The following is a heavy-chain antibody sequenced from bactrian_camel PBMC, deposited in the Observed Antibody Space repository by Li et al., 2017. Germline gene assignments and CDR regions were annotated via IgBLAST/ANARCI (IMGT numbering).Heavy chain of an antibody. D-gene: IGHD5*01. V-gene: IGHV3S1*01. CDR3: AADRTGTDLTY. CDR1: GRTSMRHC. J-gene: IGHJ4*01. Sequence: HVQLVESGGGPVQAGGSLRLSCTASGRTSMRHCIGWFRQGSGKEREGVAAFYRGSGSKYHAASVKGRFTISRDNAKNMVYLQMNSLKPEDSAVYYCAADRTGTDLTYWGQGTQVTVS. CDR2: FYRGSGSK.